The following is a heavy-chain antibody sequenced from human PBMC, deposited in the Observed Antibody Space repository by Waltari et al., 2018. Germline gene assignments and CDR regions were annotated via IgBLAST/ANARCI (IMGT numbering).Heavy chain of an antibody. D-gene: IGHD2-21*02. Sequence: QVQLVQSGAEVKKPGASVKVSCKASGYTFTSYAMHWVRQAPGQRLEWMGWINAGNGNTKYSQKFQGRVTITRDTSASTAYMELSSLRSEDTAVYYCARGARIVVVTPWSVWGQGTLVTVSS. CDR3: ARGARIVVVTPWSV. CDR1: GYTFTSYA. CDR2: INAGNGNT. J-gene: IGHJ4*02. V-gene: IGHV1-3*01.